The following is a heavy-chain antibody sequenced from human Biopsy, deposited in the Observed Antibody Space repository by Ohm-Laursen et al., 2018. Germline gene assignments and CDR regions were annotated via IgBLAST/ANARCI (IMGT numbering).Heavy chain of an antibody. V-gene: IGHV4-59*01. CDR1: GGSISSYY. Sequence: GTLSLTCTVSGGSISSYYWNWIRQPPGKGLEWIGYISDTGSTNYSPSLRGRVTISVDTSKKQFSLKVSSVTPADTAVFFCARLYRLDDYWNDDPPDAFDVWGQGTMVTVSS. J-gene: IGHJ3*01. CDR3: ARLYRLDDYWNDDPPDAFDV. D-gene: IGHD3-3*01. CDR2: ISDTGST.